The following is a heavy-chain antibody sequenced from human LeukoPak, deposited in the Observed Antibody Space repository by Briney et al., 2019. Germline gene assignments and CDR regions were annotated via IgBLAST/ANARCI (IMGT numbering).Heavy chain of an antibody. CDR1: GGSISSSSYY. Sequence: SETLSLTCTVSGGSISSSSYYWGWIRQPPGKGLEWIGSIYYSESTYYNPSLKSRVTISVDTSKNQFSLKLSSVTAADTAVYYCARGRRTSSGESAFDYWGQGTLVTVSS. V-gene: IGHV4-39*01. CDR2: IYYSEST. J-gene: IGHJ4*02. D-gene: IGHD6-19*01. CDR3: ARGRRTSSGESAFDY.